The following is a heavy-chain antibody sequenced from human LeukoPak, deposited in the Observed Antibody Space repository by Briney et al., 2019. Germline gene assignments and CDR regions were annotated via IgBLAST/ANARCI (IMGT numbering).Heavy chain of an antibody. J-gene: IGHJ4*02. V-gene: IGHV3-64*01. CDR1: GFTFSSYA. Sequence: GGSLRLSCAASGFTFSSYAMHWVRQAPGKGLEYVSGISSDGGSPFHVNSVRGRFTISRDNSKNTLYLQMGSLRAEDMAVYYCAREYCSGGRCQYYFDYWGQGTLVTVSS. CDR2: ISSDGGSP. D-gene: IGHD2-15*01. CDR3: AREYCSGGRCQYYFDY.